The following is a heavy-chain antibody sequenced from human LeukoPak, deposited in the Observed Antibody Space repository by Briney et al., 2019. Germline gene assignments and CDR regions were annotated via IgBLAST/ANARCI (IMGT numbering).Heavy chain of an antibody. CDR3: ATEANDILTGYYATFDY. CDR1: GFTFSSYA. V-gene: IGHV3-23*01. Sequence: GGSLRLSCAASGFTFSSYAMSWVRQAPGKGLEWVSAISGSGGSTYYADSVKGRFTISRDNSKNTLYLQMNSLRAEDTAVYYCATEANDILTGYYATFDYWGQGTLVTVSS. CDR2: ISGSGGST. D-gene: IGHD3-9*01. J-gene: IGHJ4*02.